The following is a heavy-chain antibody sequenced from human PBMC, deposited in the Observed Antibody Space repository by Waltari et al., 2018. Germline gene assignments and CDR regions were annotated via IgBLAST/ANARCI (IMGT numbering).Heavy chain of an antibody. Sequence: QVQLQQWGAGLLKPSETLSLTCAVYGGSFSGYYWSWIHQPPGKGLEWIGEINHSGSTNYNPSLKSRVTISVDTSKNQFSLKLSSVTAADTAVYYCARVRAAAGNHGYYYYYYMDVWGKGTTVTISS. CDR3: ARVRAAAGNHGYYYYYYMDV. CDR2: INHSGST. CDR1: GGSFSGYY. D-gene: IGHD6-13*01. V-gene: IGHV4-34*01. J-gene: IGHJ6*03.